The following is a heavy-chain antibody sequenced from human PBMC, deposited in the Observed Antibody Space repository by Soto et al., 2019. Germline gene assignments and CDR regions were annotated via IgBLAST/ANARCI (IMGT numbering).Heavy chain of an antibody. CDR2: ISGSGGST. CDR1: GFTFSSYA. CDR3: AKEVREVVAALKSYYFDY. J-gene: IGHJ4*02. D-gene: IGHD2-15*01. Sequence: GGSLRLSCAASGFTFSSYAMSWVRQAPGKGLEWVSAISGSGGSTYYADSVKGRFTISRDNSKNTLYLQMNSLRAEDTAVYYCAKEVREVVAALKSYYFDYWGQGTLVTVSS. V-gene: IGHV3-23*01.